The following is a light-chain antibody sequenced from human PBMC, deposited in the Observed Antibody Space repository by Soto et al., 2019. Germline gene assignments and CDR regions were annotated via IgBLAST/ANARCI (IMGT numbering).Light chain of an antibody. CDR1: QSFRGL. Sequence: EVVLTQSPVTLSLSPGERATLSCRASQSFRGLLALYQQKPGQAPRLLIYDAYNRAAGIPPRFSGSGSGTHFTITISSLEHEDSAVYYYQQRHMSPITFGQATRLQIK. J-gene: IGKJ5*01. V-gene: IGKV3-11*01. CDR2: DAY. CDR3: QQRHMSPIT.